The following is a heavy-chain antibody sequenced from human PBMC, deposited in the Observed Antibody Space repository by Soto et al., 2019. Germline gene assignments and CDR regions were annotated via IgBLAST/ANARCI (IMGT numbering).Heavy chain of an antibody. CDR3: ARASHPPYDYGDYGFYDI. Sequence: ASVKVSCKASGYTFTSYDMHWVRQAPGQGLEWMGIINPSGGSTSYAQKFQGRVTMTRDTSTSTVYMELSSLRSEDTAVYYCARASHPPYDYGDYGFYDIWGQGTMVTVSS. D-gene: IGHD4-17*01. V-gene: IGHV1-46*03. CDR2: INPSGGST. CDR1: GYTFTSYD. J-gene: IGHJ3*02.